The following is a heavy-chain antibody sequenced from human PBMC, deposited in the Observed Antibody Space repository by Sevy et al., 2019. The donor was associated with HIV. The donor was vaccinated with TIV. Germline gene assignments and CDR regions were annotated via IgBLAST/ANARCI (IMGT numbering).Heavy chain of an antibody. V-gene: IGHV3-23*01. Sequence: GGSLRFSCAASGFTFNNYAMSWVRRAPGRGLERVSTIRGSGATTHYADSVKGRFSISRDNSKNTVYLQMNSLRAEDTAVYYCAKGRTIIATGPDYWGQGTLVTVSS. CDR1: GFTFNNYA. D-gene: IGHD3-22*01. CDR3: AKGRTIIATGPDY. J-gene: IGHJ4*02. CDR2: IRGSGATT.